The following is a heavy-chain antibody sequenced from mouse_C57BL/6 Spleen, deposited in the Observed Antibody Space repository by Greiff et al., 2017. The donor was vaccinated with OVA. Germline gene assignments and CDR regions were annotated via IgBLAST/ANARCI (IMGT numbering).Heavy chain of an antibody. D-gene: IGHD2-4*01. V-gene: IGHV2-2*01. CDR2: IWSGGST. CDR1: GFSFTSYG. J-gene: IGHJ4*01. Sequence: VKLMESGPGLVQPSQSLSITCTVSGFSFTSYGVNWVRQSPGKGLEWMGVIWSGGSTDYTAAFISRLRISKNNAKSQVFFKMNSQQADDTAIYYCAIGGDYSDYAMDYWGQGTSVTVSS. CDR3: AIGGDYSDYAMDY.